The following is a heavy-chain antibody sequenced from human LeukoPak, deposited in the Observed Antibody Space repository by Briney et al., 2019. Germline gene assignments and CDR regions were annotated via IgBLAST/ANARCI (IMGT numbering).Heavy chain of an antibody. J-gene: IGHJ4*02. V-gene: IGHV3-33*01. D-gene: IGHD2-15*01. Sequence: PGGSLRLSCAASGFTFSTYGMHWVRQGPGKGLEWVAVIWYDGSNEYYVDSVKGRFTISRDNSKNTLYLQMNSLRAQDTAVYYCARGYGGRVVVAATRFIARYYFDYWGQGTLVTVSS. CDR3: ARGYGGRVVVAATRFIARYYFDY. CDR2: IWYDGSNE. CDR1: GFTFSTYG.